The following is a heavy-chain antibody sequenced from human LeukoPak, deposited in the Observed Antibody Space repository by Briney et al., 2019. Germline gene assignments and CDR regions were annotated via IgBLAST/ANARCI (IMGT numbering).Heavy chain of an antibody. CDR1: GGSISSSSYY. Sequence: SETLSLTCTVSGGSISSSSYYWGWIRQPPGKGLEWIGSIYYSATTYYDPSLKSRVSISVDTSKNQFSLKLSSVSAADTAVYYCARSSGYLFDPWGQGILVTVSS. CDR3: ARSSGYLFDP. D-gene: IGHD3-22*01. V-gene: IGHV4-39*01. J-gene: IGHJ5*02. CDR2: IYYSATT.